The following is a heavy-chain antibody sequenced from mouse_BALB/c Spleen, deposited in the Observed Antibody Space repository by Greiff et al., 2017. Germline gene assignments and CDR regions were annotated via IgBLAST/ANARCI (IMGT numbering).Heavy chain of an antibody. V-gene: IGHV5-9-4*01. J-gene: IGHJ3*01. CDR1: GFTFSSYA. CDR3: ARSPYGNSFAY. D-gene: IGHD2-10*02. CDR2: ISSGGSYT. Sequence: EVKLMESGGGLVKPGGSLKLSCAASGFTFSSYAMSWVRQSPEKRLEWVAEISSGGSYTYYPDTVTGRFTISRDNAKNTLYLEMSSLKSEDTAMYYCARSPYGNSFAYWGQGTLVTVSA.